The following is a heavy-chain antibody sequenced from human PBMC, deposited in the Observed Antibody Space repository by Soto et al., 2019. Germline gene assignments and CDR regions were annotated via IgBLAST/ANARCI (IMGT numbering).Heavy chain of an antibody. CDR1: GGSISRISYY. J-gene: IGHJ1*01. V-gene: IGHV4-39*01. CDR3: ARQVIAAAGTGYFQH. Sequence: PSETLSLTCTVSGGSISRISYYWGWIRQPPGKGLEYIGNIHYTGNTFYNASLKSRVTISVDTSKNQVSLKLRSVTAADTAVYYCARQVIAAAGTGYFQHWGQGAPVTVSS. CDR2: IHYTGNT. D-gene: IGHD6-13*01.